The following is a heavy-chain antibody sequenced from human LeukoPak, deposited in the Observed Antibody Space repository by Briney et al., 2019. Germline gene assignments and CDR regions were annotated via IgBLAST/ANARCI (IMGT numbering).Heavy chain of an antibody. J-gene: IGHJ4*02. V-gene: IGHV1-18*01. CDR2: ISAYNGNT. CDR3: ATDTYDFWNY. CDR1: GYTFTSYG. Sequence: ASVKVSCKASGYTFTSYGISWVRQAPGQGLEWMGWISAYNGNTNYAQKLQGRVTVTTDTSTSTAYMELRSLRSEDTAVYYCATDTYDFWNYWGQGTLVTVSS. D-gene: IGHD3-3*01.